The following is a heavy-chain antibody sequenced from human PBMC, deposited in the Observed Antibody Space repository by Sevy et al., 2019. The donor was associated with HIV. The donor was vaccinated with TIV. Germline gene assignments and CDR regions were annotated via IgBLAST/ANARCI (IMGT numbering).Heavy chain of an antibody. J-gene: IGHJ6*02. Sequence: ASVKVSCKASGYTFTGYYMHWVRQAPGQGLEWMGWINPNSGGTNYAQKFQGRVTMTRDTSISTAYMELSRLRSDDTAVHYCARAYGAVYCSSTSCPNYYYGMDVWGQGTTVTVSS. CDR1: GYTFTGYY. CDR2: INPNSGGT. V-gene: IGHV1-2*02. D-gene: IGHD2-2*01. CDR3: ARAYGAVYCSSTSCPNYYYGMDV.